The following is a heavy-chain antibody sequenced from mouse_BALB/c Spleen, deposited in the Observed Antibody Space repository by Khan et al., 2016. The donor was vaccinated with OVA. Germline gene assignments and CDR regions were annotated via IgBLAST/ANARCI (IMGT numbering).Heavy chain of an antibody. CDR1: GYTFTSYW. J-gene: IGHJ3*01. Sequence: QMQLEESGAELAKPGASVKMSCKASGYTFTSYWMHWVKQRPGQGLEWIGYINPSTGYTEYNQKFKDKATMTADKSSSTAYLQLSSLTSEDSAVYYCARGGYGSLAYWGQGTLVTVSA. CDR3: ARGGYGSLAY. CDR2: INPSTGYT. D-gene: IGHD2-2*01. V-gene: IGHV1-7*01.